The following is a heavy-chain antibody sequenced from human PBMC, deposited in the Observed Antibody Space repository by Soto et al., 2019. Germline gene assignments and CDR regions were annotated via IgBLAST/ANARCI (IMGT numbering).Heavy chain of an antibody. Sequence: QVQLMQSGAEVKKPGASVKVSCKASGDTFTDYYIHWVRQAPGQGLEWMGTVNPSGGHTTYAQHFLGRVTMTRDTSTSTLNMELTSLTSDDTAIYYCARGGQVVVVTAALDYWGQGTLVTVSS. D-gene: IGHD2-21*02. CDR3: ARGGQVVVVTAALDY. CDR2: VNPSGGHT. V-gene: IGHV1-46*01. CDR1: GDTFTDYY. J-gene: IGHJ4*02.